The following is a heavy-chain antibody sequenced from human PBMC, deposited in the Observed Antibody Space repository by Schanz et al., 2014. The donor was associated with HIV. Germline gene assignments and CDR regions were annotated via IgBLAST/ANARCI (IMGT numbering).Heavy chain of an antibody. CDR3: ALSRPSGYGGSWYFDL. D-gene: IGHD2-15*01. J-gene: IGHJ2*01. CDR1: GFTFNSYA. CDR2: ISSSSSYI. Sequence: EVQLLESGGGWVQPGRSRRLSCEASGFTFNSYAMNWVRKAPGKGLEWVSSISSSSSYIYYADSVKGRFTISRDNSKNTLYLQMNSLRAEDTAVYYCALSRPSGYGGSWYFDLWGRGTLVAVSS. V-gene: IGHV3-23*01.